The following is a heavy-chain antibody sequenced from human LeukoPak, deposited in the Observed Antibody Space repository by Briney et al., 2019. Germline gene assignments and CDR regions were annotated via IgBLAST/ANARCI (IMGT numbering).Heavy chain of an antibody. D-gene: IGHD3-22*01. CDR2: ISAYNGNT. V-gene: IGHV1-18*01. Sequence: ASVKVSCKASGHTFTSYGISWLRQAPGQGLEWMGWISAYNGNTNYAQKLQGRVTMTTDTSTSTAYMELRSLRSDDTAVYYCARGSPYYYDSSGYYYGWFDPWGQGTLVTVSS. CDR1: GHTFTSYG. CDR3: ARGSPYYYDSSGYYYGWFDP. J-gene: IGHJ5*02.